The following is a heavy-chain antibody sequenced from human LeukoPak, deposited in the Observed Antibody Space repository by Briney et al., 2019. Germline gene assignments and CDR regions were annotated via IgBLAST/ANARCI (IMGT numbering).Heavy chain of an antibody. J-gene: IGHJ6*03. D-gene: IGHD6-19*01. CDR2: INHSGSI. CDR1: GGSLSGYY. Sequence: SETLSLTCAVYGGSLSGYYWSWIRQTPGKGLEWIGEINHSGSINSNPSLKSRVTISVDTSKNQFSLKLSSVTAADTAVFYCARGGGGYSSGWYGYYYYYMDVWGKGTTVTISS. CDR3: ARGGGGYSSGWYGYYYYYMDV. V-gene: IGHV4-34*01.